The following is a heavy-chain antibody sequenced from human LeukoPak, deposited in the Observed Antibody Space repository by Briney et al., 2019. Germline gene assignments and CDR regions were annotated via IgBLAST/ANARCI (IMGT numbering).Heavy chain of an antibody. CDR1: GYTFTSYA. V-gene: IGHV1-18*01. CDR2: ISGYNGST. D-gene: IGHD6-13*01. CDR3: ARVELIAAAATADY. J-gene: IGHJ4*02. Sequence: GASVKVSCKASGYTFTSYAISWVRQAPGQGLEWMGWISGYNGSTIYAQRLQGRVTMTTDTSTTTVYMELRSLRSDDTAAYYCARVELIAAAATADYWGQGTLVTVSS.